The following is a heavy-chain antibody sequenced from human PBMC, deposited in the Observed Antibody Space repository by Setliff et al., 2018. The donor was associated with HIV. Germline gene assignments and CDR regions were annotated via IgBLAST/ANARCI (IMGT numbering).Heavy chain of an antibody. CDR1: GYSISSSYH. J-gene: IGHJ3*01. V-gene: IGHV4-38-2*01. D-gene: IGHD3-22*01. CDR3: ARARITMMGGRLEPYAFDR. CDR2: IHHAGST. Sequence: SETLSLTCAVSGYSISSSYHWGWIRQPPGQGLEWIGNIHHAGSTYYNPSLKSRVRISLDTSKHQFSLKLSSVTAADTAVYYCARARITMMGGRLEPYAFDRWGQGTKVTVSS.